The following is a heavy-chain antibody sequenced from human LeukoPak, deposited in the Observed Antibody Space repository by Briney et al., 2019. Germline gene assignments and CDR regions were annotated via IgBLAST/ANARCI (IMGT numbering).Heavy chain of an antibody. CDR2: TYYRSKWYN. J-gene: IGHJ4*02. CDR1: GDSVSSNSAA. CDR3: ARAVVAVAGILLDY. Sequence: TLSLTCAISGDSVSSNSAAWNWIRQSPSRGLEWLGRTYYRSKWYNDYAVSVKSRITINPDTPKNQFSLQLNSVTPEDTAVYYCARAVVAVAGILLDYWGQGTLVTVSS. V-gene: IGHV6-1*01. D-gene: IGHD6-19*01.